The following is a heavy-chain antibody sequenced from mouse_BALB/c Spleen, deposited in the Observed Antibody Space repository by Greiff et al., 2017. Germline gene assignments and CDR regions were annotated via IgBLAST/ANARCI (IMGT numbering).Heavy chain of an antibody. CDR3: NAFYDYGGGFGY. J-gene: IGHJ2*01. D-gene: IGHD2-4*01. CDR2: IDPENGDT. CDR1: GFNIKDYY. V-gene: IGHV14-4*02. Sequence: EVQLQQSGAELVRSGASVKLSCTASGFNIKDYYMHWVKQRPEQGLEWIGWIDPENGDTEYAPKFQVKATMTADTSSNTAYLQLSSLTSEDTAVYYCNAFYDYGGGFGYWGQGTTLTVSS.